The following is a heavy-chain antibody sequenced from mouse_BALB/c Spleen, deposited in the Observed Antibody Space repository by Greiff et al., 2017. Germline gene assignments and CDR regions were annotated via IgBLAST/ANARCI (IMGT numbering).Heavy chain of an antibody. CDR2: IWAGGST. D-gene: IGHD4-1*01. CDR1: GFSLTSYG. CDR3: ASLTGTDYYAMDY. Sequence: VQGVESGPGLVAPSQSLSITCTVSGFSLTSYGVHWVRQPPGKGLEWLGVIWAGGSTNYNSALMSRLSISKDNSKSQVFLKMNSLQTDDTAMYYCASLTGTDYYAMDYWGQGTSVTVSP. J-gene: IGHJ4*01. V-gene: IGHV2-9*02.